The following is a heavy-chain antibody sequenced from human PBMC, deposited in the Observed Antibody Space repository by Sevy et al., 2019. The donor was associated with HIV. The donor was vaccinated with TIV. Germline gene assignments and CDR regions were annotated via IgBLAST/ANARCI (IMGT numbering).Heavy chain of an antibody. Sequence: GGSLRLSCAASGFTFSNAWMSWVRQAPGKGLEWVGGIKSKTDGGTTDYAEPEKGRFTITRDHAKTTQYLQMNSRKTEDTAAYDYTTDQYYGWGSYYIDYWGQGTLVTVSS. CDR3: TTDQYYGWGSYYIDY. D-gene: IGHD3-10*01. CDR2: IKSKTDGGTT. CDR1: GFTFSNAW. J-gene: IGHJ4*02. V-gene: IGHV3-15*01.